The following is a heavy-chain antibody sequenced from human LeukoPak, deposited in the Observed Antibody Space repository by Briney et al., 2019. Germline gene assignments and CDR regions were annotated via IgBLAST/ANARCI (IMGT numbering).Heavy chain of an antibody. CDR3: ARIHRYCSGGACYVLDN. D-gene: IGHD2-15*01. CDR2: VYYSGST. Sequence: SETLSLTCVVSGGSFSGYYWGWIRQPPGRGLEWIGYVYYSGSTNYNPSFKSRITISVDTSRNQFSLQLSSVTAADTAVYYCARIHRYCSGGACYVLDNWGQGTLVAVSS. CDR1: GGSFSGYY. V-gene: IGHV4-59*01. J-gene: IGHJ4*02.